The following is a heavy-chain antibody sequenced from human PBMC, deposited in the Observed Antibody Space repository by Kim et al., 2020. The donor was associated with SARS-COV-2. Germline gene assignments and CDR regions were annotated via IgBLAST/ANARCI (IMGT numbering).Heavy chain of an antibody. CDR3: GRSAVGATHFDY. V-gene: IGHV3-21*01. CDR1: GFTFSSYS. J-gene: IGHJ4*02. CDR2: ISSSSSSI. D-gene: IGHD1-26*01. Sequence: GGSLRLSCAASGFTFSSYSMNWVRQAPGKGLEWVSSISSSSSSIYYADSVKGRFTISRDNAKNSLYLQMNSLRAEDTAVYYCGRSAVGATHFDYWGQGTLVTVSS.